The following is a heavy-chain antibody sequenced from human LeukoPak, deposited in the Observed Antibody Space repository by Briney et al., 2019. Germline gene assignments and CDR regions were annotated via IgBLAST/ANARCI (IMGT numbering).Heavy chain of an antibody. J-gene: IGHJ4*02. D-gene: IGHD6-13*01. CDR2: ISGSGGST. V-gene: IGHV3-23*01. Sequence: PGGSLRLSCAASGFTFSSYAMSWVRQAPGKGLEWVSAISGSGGSTYYADSVKGRFTISRDNSKNTLYLQMNSLRAEDTAVYYCAREPRRVSSWYIDYWGQGTLVTVSS. CDR3: AREPRRVSSWYIDY. CDR1: GFTFSSYA.